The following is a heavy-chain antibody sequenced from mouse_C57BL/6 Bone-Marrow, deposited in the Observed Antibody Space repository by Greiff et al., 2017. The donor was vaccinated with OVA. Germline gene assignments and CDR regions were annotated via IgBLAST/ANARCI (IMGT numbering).Heavy chain of an antibody. D-gene: IGHD2-2*01. V-gene: IGHV5-12*01. Sequence: EVMLVESGGGLVQPGGSLKLSCAASGFTFSDYYMYWVRQTPEKRLEWVAYISNGGGSTYYPDTVKGRFTISRDNAKNTLYLQMSRLKSEDTAMYYCARRSTMVTTKAYYYAMDYWGQGTSVTVSS. CDR2: ISNGGGST. J-gene: IGHJ4*01. CDR1: GFTFSDYY. CDR3: ARRSTMVTTKAYYYAMDY.